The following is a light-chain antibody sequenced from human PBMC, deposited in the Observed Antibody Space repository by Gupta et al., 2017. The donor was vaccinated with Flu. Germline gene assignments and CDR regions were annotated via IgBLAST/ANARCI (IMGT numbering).Light chain of an antibody. CDR2: KAS. CDR3: QQYKNYSPLT. Sequence: DIQMTQSPSTLSASVGDSVTITCRASQSISTWLAWYQEKPGKAPKLLIYKASTLEGGVPSRFSGSGSGTEXSLTINXRQQDDFATYYCQQYKNYSPLTFGXGTKVEIK. CDR1: QSISTW. V-gene: IGKV1-5*03. J-gene: IGKJ4*01.